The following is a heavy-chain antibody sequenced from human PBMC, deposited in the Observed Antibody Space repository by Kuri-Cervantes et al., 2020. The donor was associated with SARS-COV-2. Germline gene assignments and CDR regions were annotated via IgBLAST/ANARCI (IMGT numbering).Heavy chain of an antibody. J-gene: IGHJ6*02. D-gene: IGHD2-2*02. CDR2: ISSNGGST. CDR3: ARVGCSSTSCYTGDYYYGVDV. CDR1: GFTFSSYA. V-gene: IGHV3-64*01. Sequence: GGSLRLSCAASGFTFSSYAMHWVRQAPGKGLEYVSAISSNGGSTYYANSVKGRFTIPRDNSKNTLYLQIGSLRAEDMAVYYCARVGCSSTSCYTGDYYYGVDVWGQGTTVTVSS.